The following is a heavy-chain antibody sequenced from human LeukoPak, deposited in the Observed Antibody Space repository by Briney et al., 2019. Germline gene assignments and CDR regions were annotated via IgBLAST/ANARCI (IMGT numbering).Heavy chain of an antibody. J-gene: IGHJ3*02. V-gene: IGHV1-2*02. Sequence: VASVKVSRKASGYTFTGYYMHWVRQAPGQGLEWMGWINPNSGGTNYAQKFQGRVTMTRDTSISTAYMELSRLRSDDTAVYYCARESGTDAFDIWGQGTMVTVSP. D-gene: IGHD6-13*01. CDR3: ARESGTDAFDI. CDR2: INPNSGGT. CDR1: GYTFTGYY.